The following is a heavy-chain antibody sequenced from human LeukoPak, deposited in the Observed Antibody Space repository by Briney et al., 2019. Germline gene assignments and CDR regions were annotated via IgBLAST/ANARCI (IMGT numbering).Heavy chain of an antibody. CDR2: INPSGGST. D-gene: IGHD1-1*01. CDR1: GYTFTSYY. J-gene: IGHJ4*02. Sequence: VASVKVSCKTSGYTFTSYYIHWVRQAPGQGLEWTGIINPSGGSTVYAQKFQGRITMTRDMSTSTAYMELRSLRSDDTAVYYCAREDNYWAFDHWGQGTLVTVSS. CDR3: AREDNYWAFDH. V-gene: IGHV1-46*01.